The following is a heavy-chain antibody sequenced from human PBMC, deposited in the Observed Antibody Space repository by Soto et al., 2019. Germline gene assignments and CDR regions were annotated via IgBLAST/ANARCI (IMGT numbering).Heavy chain of an antibody. D-gene: IGHD4-17*01. Sequence: SETLSLTCTVSGGSISSYYWSWIRQPPGNGLEWIGYIYYSGSTNYNPSLKSRVTISVDTSKNQFSLKLSSVTAADTAVYYCARGYGDYVIDYWGQGTLVTVSS. J-gene: IGHJ4*02. V-gene: IGHV4-59*08. CDR3: ARGYGDYVIDY. CDR1: GGSISSYY. CDR2: IYYSGST.